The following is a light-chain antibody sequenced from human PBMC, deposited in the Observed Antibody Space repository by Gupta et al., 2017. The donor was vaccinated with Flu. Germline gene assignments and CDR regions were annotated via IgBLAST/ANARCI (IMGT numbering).Light chain of an antibody. CDR2: DAS. CDR3: QQRGNWPLT. Sequence: PATLSLSPGERATLSCRASQSVSSSLAWYQQKPGQAPRLLIYDASNRATGIPDRFSGSGSGTDFTLTISSLEPEDFAIYYCQQRGNWPLTFGGGTKVEI. J-gene: IGKJ4*01. CDR1: QSVSSS. V-gene: IGKV3-11*01.